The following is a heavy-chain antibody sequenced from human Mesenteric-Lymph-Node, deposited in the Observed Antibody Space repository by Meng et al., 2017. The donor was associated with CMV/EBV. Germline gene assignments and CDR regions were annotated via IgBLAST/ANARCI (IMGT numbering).Heavy chain of an antibody. CDR3: ARDVRGSGLIDHYYGMDV. J-gene: IGHJ6*02. Sequence: CRSYVISWVRQDTGQGAEWMGAIIPMFGKTKYAQKLQGRVALTAGESTSTDYMEVSSLRHEDTAIYYCARDVRGSGLIDHYYGMDVWGQGASVTVSS. CDR2: IIPMFGKT. CDR1: CRSYV. V-gene: IGHV1-69*01. D-gene: IGHD3-16*01.